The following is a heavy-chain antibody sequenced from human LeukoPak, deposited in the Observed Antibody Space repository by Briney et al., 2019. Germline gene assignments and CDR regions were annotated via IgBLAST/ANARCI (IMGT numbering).Heavy chain of an antibody. CDR3: ARGGSETTEEDFDY. D-gene: IGHD4-11*01. Sequence: ASVKVSCXASGGTFSSYAISWVRQAPGQGLGWMGGIIPIFGTANYAQKFQGRVTITADESTSTAYMELSSLRSEDTAVYYCARGGSETTEEDFDYWGQGTLVTVSS. J-gene: IGHJ4*02. CDR1: GGTFSSYA. V-gene: IGHV1-69*13. CDR2: IIPIFGTA.